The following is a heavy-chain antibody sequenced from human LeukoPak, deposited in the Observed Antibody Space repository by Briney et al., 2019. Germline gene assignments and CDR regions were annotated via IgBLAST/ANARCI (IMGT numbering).Heavy chain of an antibody. CDR2: ISSSGSTI. D-gene: IGHD3-3*01. Sequence: PGGSLRLSCAASGFTFSDYYMSWIRQAPGKGLEWVSYISSSGSTIYYADSVKGRFTISRDNANNSLYLQMNSLRAEDTAVYYCARIITIFGVVTRAFYYRDVGGKGTTVTVSS. CDR3: ARIITIFGVVTRAFYYRDV. CDR1: GFTFSDYY. V-gene: IGHV3-11*01. J-gene: IGHJ6*03.